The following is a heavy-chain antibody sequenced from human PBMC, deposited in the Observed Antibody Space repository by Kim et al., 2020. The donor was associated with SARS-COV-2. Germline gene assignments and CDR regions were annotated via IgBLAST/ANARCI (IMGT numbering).Heavy chain of an antibody. CDR1: GFTFSDHY. CDR2: TRNKANSYTT. D-gene: IGHD3-22*01. Sequence: GGSLRLSCAASGFTFSDHYMDWVRQAPGKGLEWVGRTRNKANSYTTEYAASVKGRFTISRDDSKNSLYLQMNSLKTEDTAVYYCARGSSGLDYWGQGTLVTVSS. CDR3: ARGSSGLDY. V-gene: IGHV3-72*01. J-gene: IGHJ4*02.